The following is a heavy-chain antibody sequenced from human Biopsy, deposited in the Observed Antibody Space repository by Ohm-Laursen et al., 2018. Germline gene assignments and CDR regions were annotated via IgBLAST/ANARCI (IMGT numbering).Heavy chain of an antibody. D-gene: IGHD1-26*01. Sequence: SETLSLTCTVSDDSINNYYWSWIRQPAGKGLEWIGRIYTSGSPNYNLSLESRVTMSVDTSKNQFSLNLRSVTAADTAVYYCARGTGRYYVYGAFDIWGQGTVVTVSS. J-gene: IGHJ3*02. CDR1: DDSINNYY. CDR2: IYTSGSP. V-gene: IGHV4-4*07. CDR3: ARGTGRYYVYGAFDI.